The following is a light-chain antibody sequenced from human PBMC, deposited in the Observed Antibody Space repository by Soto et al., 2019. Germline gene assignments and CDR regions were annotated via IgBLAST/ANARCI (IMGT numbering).Light chain of an antibody. Sequence: EIVLTQSPATLSLSPGERATLSCRASQSISSYLAWYQQKPGQAPRLLIYDASNRATGIPAWFSGSGSGTDFTLTISRLEPEDFAVYYCQQYGNAPFTFGPGTKVDI. J-gene: IGKJ3*01. V-gene: IGKV3-11*01. CDR2: DAS. CDR3: QQYGNAPFT. CDR1: QSISSY.